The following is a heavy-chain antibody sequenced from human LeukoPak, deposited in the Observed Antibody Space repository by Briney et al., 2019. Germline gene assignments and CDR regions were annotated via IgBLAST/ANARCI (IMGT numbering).Heavy chain of an antibody. CDR1: GFTFSSYA. CDR2: IYYSGST. Sequence: GSLRLSCAASGFTFSSYAMSWLRQPPGKGREGGGYIYYSGSTNYNPSLKSRVTISVDTSKNQFSLKLSSVTAADTAVYYCAGQRRRMTTVPTGAFDIWGQGTMVTVSS. D-gene: IGHD4-17*01. CDR3: AGQRRRMTTVPTGAFDI. V-gene: IGHV4-59*08. J-gene: IGHJ3*02.